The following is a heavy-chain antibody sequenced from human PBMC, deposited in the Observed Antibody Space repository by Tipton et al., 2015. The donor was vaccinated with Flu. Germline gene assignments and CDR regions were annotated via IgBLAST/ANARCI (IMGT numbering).Heavy chain of an antibody. CDR1: GGSISGYY. CDR3: ARVAGQGKDYFDY. V-gene: IGHV4-59*12. J-gene: IGHJ4*02. Sequence: LRLSCTVSGGSISGYYWTWIRQPPGKGLEWIGYIYYSGSTNYNPSLKSRVTISVDTSKNQFSLKLSSVTAADTAAYYCARVAGQGKDYFDYWGQGTLVTVSS. CDR2: IYYSGST.